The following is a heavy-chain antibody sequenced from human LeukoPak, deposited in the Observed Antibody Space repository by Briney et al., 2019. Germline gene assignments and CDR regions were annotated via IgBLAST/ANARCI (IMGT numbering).Heavy chain of an antibody. CDR1: GGSFSGYY. V-gene: IGHV4-34*01. Sequence: SETLSLTCAVYGGSFSGYYWSWIRQPPGKGLEWIGEINHSGSTNYNPSLKSRVTISVDTSKNQFSLKLSSVTAADTAVYYCAGGRVVPAAISFPPQLALDYWGQGTLVTVSS. CDR3: AGGRVVPAAISFPPQLALDY. J-gene: IGHJ4*02. D-gene: IGHD2-2*02. CDR2: INHSGST.